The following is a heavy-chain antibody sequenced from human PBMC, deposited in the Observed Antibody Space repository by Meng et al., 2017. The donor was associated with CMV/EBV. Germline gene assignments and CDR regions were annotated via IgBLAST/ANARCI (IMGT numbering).Heavy chain of an antibody. CDR1: GGSISSSSYY. CDR2: IYYTGYT. CDR3: ARVPSIAARSYGMDV. J-gene: IGHJ6*02. V-gene: IGHV4-39*07. D-gene: IGHD6-6*01. Sequence: ESLKISCTVSGGSISSSSYYWGWIRQPPGKGLEWIGSIYYTGYTYYNASLKSRVTISVDTSKNQFSLKLSSVTAADTAVYYCARVPSIAARSYGMDVWGQGTTVTVSS.